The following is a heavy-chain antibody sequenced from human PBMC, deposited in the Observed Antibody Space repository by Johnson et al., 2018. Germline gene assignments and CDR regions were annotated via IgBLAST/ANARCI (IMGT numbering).Heavy chain of an antibody. J-gene: IGHJ3*02. D-gene: IGHD1-26*01. CDR3: ARDAWDPNGDAFDI. CDR2: IWYDGSNK. CDR1: GFTFSSYG. Sequence: QVQLVESGGGVVQPGRSLRLSCAASGFTFSSYGMHWVRQAPGTGLEWVAVIWYDGSNKYYADSVKGRFTISRDNSKNTLSLQMNSLRAEDTAVYYCARDAWDPNGDAFDIWGQGTMVTVSS. V-gene: IGHV3-33*01.